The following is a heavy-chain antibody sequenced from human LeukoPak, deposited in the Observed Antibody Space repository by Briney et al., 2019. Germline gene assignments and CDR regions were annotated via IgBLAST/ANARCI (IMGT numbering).Heavy chain of an antibody. D-gene: IGHD1-14*01. J-gene: IGHJ4*02. CDR1: GFIFSDYY. CDR2: ISSGGSSI. V-gene: IGHV3-11*04. CDR3: ARDPYRDAPDYFDY. Sequence: GGSLRLSCAASGFIFSDYYMSWIRQAPGKGLEWVSYISSGGSSISYADSVKGRFTISRDSSKNTLYLQMNSLRPEDTAVYYCARDPYRDAPDYFDYWGQGTLVTVSS.